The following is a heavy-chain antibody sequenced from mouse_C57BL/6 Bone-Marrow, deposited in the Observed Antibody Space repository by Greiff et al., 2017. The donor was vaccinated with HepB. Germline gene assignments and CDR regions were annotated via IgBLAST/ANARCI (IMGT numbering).Heavy chain of an antibody. CDR1: GYTFTNYW. Sequence: QVQLKQSGAELVRPGTSVKMSCKASGYTFTNYWIGWAKQRPGHGLEWIGDIYPGGGYSNYNEKFKGKATLTADKSSSTAYMQFSSLTSEDSAIYYCARGLPWYFDVWGTGTTVTVSS. V-gene: IGHV1-63*01. CDR3: ARGLPWYFDV. J-gene: IGHJ1*03. D-gene: IGHD2-2*01. CDR2: IYPGGGYS.